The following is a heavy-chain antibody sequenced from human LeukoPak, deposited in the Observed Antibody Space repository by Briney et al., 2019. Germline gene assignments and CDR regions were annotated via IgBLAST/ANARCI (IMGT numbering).Heavy chain of an antibody. CDR1: GCSISSGDYD. CDR3: ARVDGNGNYVDY. CDR2: IYYSGST. D-gene: IGHD1-1*01. Sequence: SETLSLTCTVSGCSISSGDYDWSWIRQHPGKGLECIGYIYYSGSTYYSPSLKSRVTISVDTSKNQVALKVGSVAAAGTAGLYRARVDGNGNYVDYWGQGTLVTVSS. J-gene: IGHJ4*02. V-gene: IGHV4-31*03.